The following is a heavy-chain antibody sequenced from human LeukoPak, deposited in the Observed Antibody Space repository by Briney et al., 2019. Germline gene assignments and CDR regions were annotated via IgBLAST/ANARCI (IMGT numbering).Heavy chain of an antibody. D-gene: IGHD7-27*01. J-gene: IGHJ4*02. V-gene: IGHV1-18*01. CDR3: ARGGNDFNWGFDIDY. CDR1: GYTFTSYG. CDR2: ISAYNGNT. Sequence: ASVKVSCKASGYTFTSYGISWVRQAPGQGLEWMGWISAYNGNTNYAQKLQGRVTMTTDTSTSTAYMELRSLRSDDTAVYYCARGGNDFNWGFDIDYWGQGTLVTVSS.